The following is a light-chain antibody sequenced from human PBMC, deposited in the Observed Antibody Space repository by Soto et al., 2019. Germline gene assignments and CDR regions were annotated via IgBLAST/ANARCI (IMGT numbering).Light chain of an antibody. Sequence: EIGMSQSPATLSVSPGERVSLSCRASQSIYDKLAWYQQKPGQTPRLLIYDASTRATGISGSFSGSGSGTEFTLTISSLQSEDFAVYYCQQYNRWPLTFGGGTKVDTK. CDR3: QQYNRWPLT. CDR1: QSIYDK. V-gene: IGKV3-15*01. J-gene: IGKJ4*01. CDR2: DAS.